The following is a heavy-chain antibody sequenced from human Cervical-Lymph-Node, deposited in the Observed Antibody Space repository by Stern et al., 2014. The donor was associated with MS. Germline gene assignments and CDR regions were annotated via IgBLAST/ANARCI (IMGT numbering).Heavy chain of an antibody. CDR1: GFTFSNAW. CDR2: IKSQTDGWTT. CDR3: ATVGL. V-gene: IGHV3-15*01. J-gene: IGHJ4*02. Sequence: EVQLVESGGGLVKPGGSLRISCAASGFTFSNAWMTWVRQAPGKGLEWVGRIKSQTDGWTTDYAAPVKGRFIISRDDSKNTLYLQMNSLKTEDTAVYYCATVGLWGQGTLVIVSS.